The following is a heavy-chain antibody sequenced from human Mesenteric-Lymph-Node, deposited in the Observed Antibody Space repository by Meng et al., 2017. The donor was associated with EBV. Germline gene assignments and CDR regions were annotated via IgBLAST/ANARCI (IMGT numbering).Heavy chain of an antibody. D-gene: IGHD6-19*01. V-gene: IGHV3-23*04. Sequence: VQVVGSGGGFVQPGGALRLSCAASGFTFSSYAMSWVRQSPGKGLEWVSTITGSGGSTWYADSVKGRFAISRDNSKNTVYLQMNSLRAEDTAVYYCAKPPIAVDAFDIWGQGTMVTVSS. CDR2: ITGSGGST. J-gene: IGHJ3*02. CDR1: GFTFSSYA. CDR3: AKPPIAVDAFDI.